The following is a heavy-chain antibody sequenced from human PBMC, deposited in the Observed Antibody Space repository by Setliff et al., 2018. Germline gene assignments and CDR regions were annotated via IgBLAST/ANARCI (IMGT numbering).Heavy chain of an antibody. CDR3: ARDGGMGMVKGYYYGLDA. Sequence: LRLSCAASGFTFSSHTMNWVRQGPGKGLEWVAYFSSSGSISYANSVKGRFTISRDNAKSSLYLQMNSLRVEDTAVYYCARDGGMGMVKGYYYGLDAWGLGTSVTVSS. V-gene: IGHV3-48*03. D-gene: IGHD5-18*01. CDR2: FSSSGSI. CDR1: GFTFSSHT. J-gene: IGHJ6*02.